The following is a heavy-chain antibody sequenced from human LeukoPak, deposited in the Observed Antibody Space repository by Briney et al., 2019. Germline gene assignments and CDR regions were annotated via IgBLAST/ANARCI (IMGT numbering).Heavy chain of an antibody. CDR2: IKQDGSEK. J-gene: IGHJ2*01. V-gene: IGHV3-7*01. Sequence: GGSLRLSCAASGFTVSSNYMSWVRQAPGKGLEWVANIKQDGSEKYYVDSVKGRFTISRDNAKNSLYLQMNSLRAEDTAVYYCARDRGSGYCSGGSCYSGWYFDLWGRGTLVTVSS. CDR3: ARDRGSGYCSGGSCYSGWYFDL. D-gene: IGHD2-15*01. CDR1: GFTVSSNY.